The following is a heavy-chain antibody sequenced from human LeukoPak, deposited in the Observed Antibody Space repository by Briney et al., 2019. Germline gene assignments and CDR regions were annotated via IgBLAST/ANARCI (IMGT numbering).Heavy chain of an antibody. V-gene: IGHV3-30*03. J-gene: IGHJ4*02. D-gene: IGHD6-19*01. CDR3: ARTREQWQVLDY. CDR1: GFPFSSYG. CDR2: ISNEGSYQ. Sequence: GGSLRLSCAASGFPFSSYGIHWVRQGPGKGLEWVAVISNEGSYQNYADSVKGRFTISRDNSKNMVFLQMNSLSAGDTAVYYCARTREQWQVLDYWGQGTLVTVSS.